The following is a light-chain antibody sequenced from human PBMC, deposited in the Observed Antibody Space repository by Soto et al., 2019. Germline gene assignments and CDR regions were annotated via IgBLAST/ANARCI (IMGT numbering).Light chain of an antibody. Sequence: DTVMTQSPATLSVSPGETATLSCRASESVGSHLAWYQQKPGQAPRLLIYGVSTRATGIPARFRGSGSETDFTLTISSLQSEDFAVYHCQQYDNWPPWTFGQGTKVEI. CDR1: ESVGSH. V-gene: IGKV3-15*01. J-gene: IGKJ1*01. CDR2: GVS. CDR3: QQYDNWPPWT.